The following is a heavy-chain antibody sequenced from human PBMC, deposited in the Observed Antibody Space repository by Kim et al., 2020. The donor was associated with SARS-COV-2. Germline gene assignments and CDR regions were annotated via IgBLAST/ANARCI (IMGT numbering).Heavy chain of an antibody. Sequence: GESLKISCKGSGYSFTSYWIGWVRQMPGKGLEWMGIIYPGDSDTRYSPSFQGQVTISADKSISTAYLQWSSLKASDTAMYYCARPTQSITYYDFWSGYYIGYWGQGTLVTVSS. CDR1: GYSFTSYW. CDR2: IYPGDSDT. D-gene: IGHD3-3*01. CDR3: ARPTQSITYYDFWSGYYIGY. J-gene: IGHJ4*02. V-gene: IGHV5-51*01.